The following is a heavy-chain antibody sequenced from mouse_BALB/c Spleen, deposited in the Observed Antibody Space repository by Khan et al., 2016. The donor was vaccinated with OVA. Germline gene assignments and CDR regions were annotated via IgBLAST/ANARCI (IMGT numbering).Heavy chain of an antibody. D-gene: IGHD2-14*01. CDR3: ARVGAAYYRNDGGAMEY. V-gene: IGHV9-4*02. CDR1: GYTFTTAG. Sequence: QIQLVQSGPELKKPGETVRISCKASGYTFTTAGIQWVQKMPGKGLKWIGWINTHSGVPKYAEDFKGRFAFSLEISVNTAYSQIANLKNEDTATYFCARVGAAYYRNDGGAMEYWGQGTSVTVSS. J-gene: IGHJ4*01. CDR2: INTHSGVP.